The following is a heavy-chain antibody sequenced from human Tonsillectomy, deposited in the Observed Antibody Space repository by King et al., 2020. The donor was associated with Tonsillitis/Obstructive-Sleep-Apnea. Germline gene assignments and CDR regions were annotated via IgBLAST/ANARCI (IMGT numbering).Heavy chain of an antibody. CDR3: ARSREVTTSHWYFDL. Sequence: QLVQSGGGVVQPGRSLRLSCAASGFIFNIYGMHWVRQAPGKGLEWVTFIWDDGSNKYYADSVKGRFTISRDNSKNTLYLQMNSLRAEVTAVYYCARSREVTTSHWYFDLWGRGTLVTVSS. CDR2: IWDDGSNK. D-gene: IGHD4-11*01. V-gene: IGHV3-33*01. J-gene: IGHJ2*01. CDR1: GFIFNIYG.